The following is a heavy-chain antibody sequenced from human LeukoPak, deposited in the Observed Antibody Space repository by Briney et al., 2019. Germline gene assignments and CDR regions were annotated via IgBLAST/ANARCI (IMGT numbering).Heavy chain of an antibody. CDR2: INHSGST. J-gene: IGHJ4*02. D-gene: IGHD1-26*01. Sequence: PSETLSLTCAVYGESFGAYYWSWIRQPPGKGLEWIGEINHSGSTNYNPSLKNRVTLSVDTSKNQFSLNLTSVTAADTAVYYCARGLGGRDDYWGQGTLVTVSS. V-gene: IGHV4-34*01. CDR3: ARGLGGRDDY. CDR1: GESFGAYY.